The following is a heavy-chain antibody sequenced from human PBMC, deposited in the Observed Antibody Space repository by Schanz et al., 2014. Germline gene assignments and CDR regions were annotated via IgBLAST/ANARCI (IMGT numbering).Heavy chain of an antibody. CDR3: ARDRGHVEQLVLEWYYAMDV. CDR1: GGTFSSYA. CDR2: IIPILGIA. J-gene: IGHJ6*02. Sequence: QVQLVQSGAEVTKPGSSVKVSCKASGGTFSSYAISWVRQAPGQGLEWMGRIIPILGIANYAQKFQGRVTITADKSTSTAYMELSSLRSEDTAVYYCARDRGHVEQLVLEWYYAMDVWGQGTTVAVSS. D-gene: IGHD6-6*01. V-gene: IGHV1-69*04.